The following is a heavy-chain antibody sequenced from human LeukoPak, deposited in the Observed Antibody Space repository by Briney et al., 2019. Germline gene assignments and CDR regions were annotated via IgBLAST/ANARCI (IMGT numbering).Heavy chain of an antibody. Sequence: PGGSLTLSCAASGFTFSSYALSWVRQAPGKGLEWASAISGSGGSTYYADSVRGRSTISRDNSKNTLYLQMNSLRAEDRAVYYGAKDKGSGYPYYSDYGGQGTLVTVSS. J-gene: IGHJ4*02. V-gene: IGHV3-23*01. CDR1: GFTFSSYA. CDR3: AKDKGSGYPYYSDY. CDR2: ISGSGGST. D-gene: IGHD3-22*01.